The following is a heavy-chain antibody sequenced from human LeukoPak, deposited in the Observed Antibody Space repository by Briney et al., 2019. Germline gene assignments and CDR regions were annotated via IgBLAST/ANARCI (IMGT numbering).Heavy chain of an antibody. J-gene: IGHJ5*02. CDR3: ARDIGSSSWGVYDP. CDR1: GFTFSSYS. Sequence: GGSLRLSCAASGFTFSSYSMNWVRQAPGKGLEWVSSISSSSSYIYYADSMKGRFTISRDNAKNSLYLQMNSLRAEDTAVYYCARDIGSSSWGVYDPWGQGTLVTVSS. D-gene: IGHD6-13*01. V-gene: IGHV3-21*01. CDR2: ISSSSSYI.